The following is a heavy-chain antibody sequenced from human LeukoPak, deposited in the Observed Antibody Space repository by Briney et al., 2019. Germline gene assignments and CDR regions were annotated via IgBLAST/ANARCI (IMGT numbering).Heavy chain of an antibody. V-gene: IGHV4-59*08. Sequence: SETLSLTCTVSGGSISSNYWSWIRQPPGKGLEWIGYIYYSGSTNYNPSLKSRVTISVDTSKNQFSLKLSSVTAADTAVYYCARRVVVTSRALDAFDIWGQGTMVTVSS. D-gene: IGHD3-22*01. CDR2: IYYSGST. CDR1: GGSISSNY. CDR3: ARRVVVTSRALDAFDI. J-gene: IGHJ3*02.